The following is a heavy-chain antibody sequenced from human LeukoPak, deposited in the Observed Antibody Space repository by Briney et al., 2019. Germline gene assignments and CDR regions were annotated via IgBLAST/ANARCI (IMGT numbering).Heavy chain of an antibody. CDR2: INPNSGGT. CDR1: GYTFTGYY. CDR3: ARGYSSSWYRGYYFDY. D-gene: IGHD6-13*01. V-gene: IGHV1-2*04. J-gene: IGHJ4*02. Sequence: ASVKVSCKASGYTFTGYYMHWVRQAPGQGLEWMGWINPNSGGTNYAQKFQGWVTMTRDTSISTAYMELSRLRSDDTAVYYCARGYSSSWYRGYYFDYWGQGTLVTVSS.